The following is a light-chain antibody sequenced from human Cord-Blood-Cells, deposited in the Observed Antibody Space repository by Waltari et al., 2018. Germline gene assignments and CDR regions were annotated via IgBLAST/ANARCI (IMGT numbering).Light chain of an antibody. J-gene: IGLJ2*01. CDR2: DVS. CDR1: SSDVGGYNY. Sequence: VSGSPGQSITISCTGTSSDVGGYNYVSWYQQHPGKAPKLMIYDVSNRPSGVSNRFSGSKSGNTASLTISGLQAEDEADYYCSSYTSSSVVFGGGTKLTVL. V-gene: IGLV2-14*04. CDR3: SSYTSSSVV.